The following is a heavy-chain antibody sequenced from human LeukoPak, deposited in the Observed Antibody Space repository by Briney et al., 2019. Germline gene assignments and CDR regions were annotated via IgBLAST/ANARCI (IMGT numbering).Heavy chain of an antibody. CDR1: GFTFSNYA. Sequence: PGGSLRLSCAASGFTFSNYAMSWVRQAPGKGLEWVSGISGSGRSTDYADSVKGRFTISRDNSKNTLYLQMNSLRAEDTAVYYCARDEWYCSSTSCYAPHYYYGMDVWGQGTTVTVSS. CDR2: ISGSGRST. V-gene: IGHV3-23*01. CDR3: ARDEWYCSSTSCYAPHYYYGMDV. D-gene: IGHD2-2*01. J-gene: IGHJ6*02.